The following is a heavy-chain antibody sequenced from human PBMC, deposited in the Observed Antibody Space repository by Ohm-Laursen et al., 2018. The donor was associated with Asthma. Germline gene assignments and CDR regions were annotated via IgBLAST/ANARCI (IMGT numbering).Heavy chain of an antibody. V-gene: IGHV3-21*01. Sequence: GSLRLSCAASGFTFSSYSMNWDRQAPGKGLEWVSSISSSSSYIYYADSVKGRFTISRDNAKNSLYLQMNSLRAEDTAVYYCARGDQDTAMAIDYWGQGTLVTVSS. CDR3: ARGDQDTAMAIDY. J-gene: IGHJ4*02. CDR2: ISSSSSYI. CDR1: GFTFSSYS. D-gene: IGHD5-18*01.